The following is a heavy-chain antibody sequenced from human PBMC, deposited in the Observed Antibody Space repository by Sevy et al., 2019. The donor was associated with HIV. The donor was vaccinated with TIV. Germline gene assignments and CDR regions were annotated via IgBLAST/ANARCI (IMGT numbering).Heavy chain of an antibody. CDR1: GFTFSSYG. CDR2: ISYDGSVK. J-gene: IGHJ4*02. D-gene: IGHD3-22*01. V-gene: IGHV3-30*18. Sequence: GGSLRLSCAASGFTFSSYGMHWVRQAPGKGLEWVAVISYDGSVKFYADSVKGRFTISRDNSKNTVYLQMNSLGPEDAAEYYCAKDLLGDYYDSSGVLDYWGQGTLVTVSS. CDR3: AKDLLGDYYDSSGVLDY.